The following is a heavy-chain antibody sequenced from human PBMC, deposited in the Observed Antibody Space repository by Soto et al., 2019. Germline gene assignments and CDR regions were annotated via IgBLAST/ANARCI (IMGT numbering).Heavy chain of an antibody. CDR2: IIPIFGTA. V-gene: IGHV1-69*13. D-gene: IGHD2-2*01. CDR3: ARDFWYPACDIVVVPAAMCYYGMDV. J-gene: IGHJ6*02. CDR1: GGTFGSYA. Sequence: RASVKVSCKASGGTFGSYAISWVRQAPGQGLEWMGGIIPIFGTANYAQKFQGRVTITADESTSTAYMELSSLRSEDTAVYYCARDFWYPACDIVVVPAAMCYYGMDVWGQGTTVTVSS.